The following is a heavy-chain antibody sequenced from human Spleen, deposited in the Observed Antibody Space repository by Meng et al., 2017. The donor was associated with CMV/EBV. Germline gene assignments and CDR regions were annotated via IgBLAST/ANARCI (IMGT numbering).Heavy chain of an antibody. V-gene: IGHV1-69*10. J-gene: IGHJ6*02. Sequence: SVKVSCKASGGSFSSNAISWVRQAPGQGLEWMGGIISVLYTANYAPKFQGRVTITAAKSLNTVYMELSSLTSEDTAVYYCARDGVSSGSDYGTYRYYGMDVWGQGTTVTVSS. CDR2: IISVLYTA. CDR3: ARDGVSSGSDYGTYRYYGMDV. CDR1: GGSFSSNA. D-gene: IGHD1-26*01.